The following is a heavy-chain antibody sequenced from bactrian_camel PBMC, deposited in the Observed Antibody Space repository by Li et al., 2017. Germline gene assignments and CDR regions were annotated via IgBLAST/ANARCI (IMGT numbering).Heavy chain of an antibody. V-gene: IGHV3S6*01. J-gene: IGHJ4*01. CDR1: GFTPATTW. D-gene: IGHD4*01. CDR3: ARTPSTID. CDR2: ITSDGTNR. Sequence: VQLVESGGGLVQPGGSLRLSCGHSGFTPATTWMYWVRQAPGKGLEWVAGITSDGTNRYYTSSVKGRFTISRDNAKNTVYLQLNSLKSEDTARYYCARTPSTIDWGQGTQVTVS.